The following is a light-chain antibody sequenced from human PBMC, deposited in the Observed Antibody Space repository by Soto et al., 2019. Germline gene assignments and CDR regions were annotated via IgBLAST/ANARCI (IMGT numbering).Light chain of an antibody. CDR1: SSNIGARYD. V-gene: IGLV1-40*01. CDR2: GNS. Sequence: QSVLTQPPSVSGAPGQRVTISCTGSSSNIGARYDVHWYQQLPGTAPKLLIYGNSNRPSGVPDRFSGSKSGTSASLAITGHQAEDEADYYCQSYDSSLSGSVFGGGTKLTVL. CDR3: QSYDSSLSGSV. J-gene: IGLJ2*01.